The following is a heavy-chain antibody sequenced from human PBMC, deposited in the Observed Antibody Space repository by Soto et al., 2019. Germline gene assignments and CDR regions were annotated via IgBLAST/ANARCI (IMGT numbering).Heavy chain of an antibody. J-gene: IGHJ4*02. CDR1: GCTFTSYA. D-gene: IGHD3-10*01. V-gene: IGHV1-3*05. CDR2: INAGNGNT. CDR3: ARDEVAYYYGSGQLEY. Sequence: QVQLVQSGAEEKKPGASVKVSCKASGCTFTSYAMHWVRKAPGQRLEWMGWINAGNGNTKYSQKFQGRVTITRDTSASTAYMELSSLRSEDTAVYYCARDEVAYYYGSGQLEYWGQGTLVTVSS.